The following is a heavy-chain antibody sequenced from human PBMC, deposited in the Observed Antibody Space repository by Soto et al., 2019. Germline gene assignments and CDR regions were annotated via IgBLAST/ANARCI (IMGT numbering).Heavy chain of an antibody. CDR1: GYTFTGYY. Sequence: ASVKVSCKASGYTFTGYYMHWVRHAPGQGLEWMGWINPNSGGANYAQKFQGWVTMTRDTSISTAYMELSRLRSDDTAVYYCARDRPYYDFWSGYPYYYYYGMDVWGQGTTVTVSS. J-gene: IGHJ6*02. D-gene: IGHD3-3*01. V-gene: IGHV1-2*04. CDR2: INPNSGGA. CDR3: ARDRPYYDFWSGYPYYYYYGMDV.